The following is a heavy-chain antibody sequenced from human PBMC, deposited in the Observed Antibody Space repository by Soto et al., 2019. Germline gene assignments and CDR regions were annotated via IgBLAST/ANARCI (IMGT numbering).Heavy chain of an antibody. CDR1: GYTFTSYG. CDR3: ARAIFVETDDAFDS. Sequence: ASVKVSCKASGYTFTSYGISWVRQAPGQGLEWMGWISAYNGNTNYAQKLQGRVTMTTDTSTSTAYMELRSLRSDDTAVYYCARAIFVETDDAFDSWGQGTMVTVSS. D-gene: IGHD3-3*01. CDR2: ISAYNGNT. J-gene: IGHJ3*02. V-gene: IGHV1-18*01.